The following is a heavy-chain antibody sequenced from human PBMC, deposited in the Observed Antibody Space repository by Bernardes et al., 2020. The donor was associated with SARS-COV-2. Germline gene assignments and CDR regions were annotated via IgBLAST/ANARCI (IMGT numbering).Heavy chain of an antibody. CDR2: IYSGRT. Sequence: SETLSLTCTVSGGSIRSYYWTWIRQPPGQGLEWIAYIYSGRTNYNSSLKSRVTVSLDTSKNQVSLRLRSMTAADTAVYYCARIGGSSWPMSAFDIWGQGTMVTVSS. D-gene: IGHD6-13*01. CDR1: GGSIRSYY. CDR3: ARIGGSSWPMSAFDI. V-gene: IGHV4-59*01. J-gene: IGHJ3*02.